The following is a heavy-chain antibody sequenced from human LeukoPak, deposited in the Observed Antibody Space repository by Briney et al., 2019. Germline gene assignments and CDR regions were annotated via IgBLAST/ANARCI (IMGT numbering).Heavy chain of an antibody. J-gene: IGHJ4*02. D-gene: IGHD1-1*01. CDR1: GFTFNICA. CDR3: AKDATPGNAIWDYFGK. Sequence: GGPLTLSCAPSGFTFNICAMRWLRQAPGKGLEWVSSIGSTDIYYADSVKGRFTVSRDNSKNTLYLQLNNLRAEDSAVYYCAKDATPGNAIWDYFGKWGQGTLVTVSS. V-gene: IGHV3-23*01. CDR2: IGSTDI.